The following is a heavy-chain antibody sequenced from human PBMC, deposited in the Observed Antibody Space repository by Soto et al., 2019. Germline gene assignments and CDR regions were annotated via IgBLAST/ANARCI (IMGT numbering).Heavy chain of an antibody. Sequence: SETLSLTCTVSGDSMDGFYWNWIRQPPGKGLEWIGFVDYTGNTNYNPSLRSRLSISIDTSKNQFSLQLSSVIAADTAIYYCARDATLRHWGHGTLVTAPQ. CDR3: ARDATLRH. D-gene: IGHD2-15*01. CDR1: GDSMDGFY. J-gene: IGHJ4*01. CDR2: VDYTGNT. V-gene: IGHV4-59*01.